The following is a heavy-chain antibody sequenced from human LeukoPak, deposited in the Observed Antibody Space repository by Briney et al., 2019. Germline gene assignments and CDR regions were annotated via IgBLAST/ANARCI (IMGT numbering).Heavy chain of an antibody. J-gene: IGHJ4*02. CDR3: AGDYRQWDY. CDR2: ISNDGGGK. Sequence: GGSLRLSCAASGFTFSNYGMHWVRQAPGKGLEWVAVISNDGGGKYYADSVKGRFTISRDNSKNTLHLQMSSLRAEDTAVYYCAGDYRQWDYWGQGTLVTVSS. D-gene: IGHD6-19*01. V-gene: IGHV3-30*03. CDR1: GFTFSNYG.